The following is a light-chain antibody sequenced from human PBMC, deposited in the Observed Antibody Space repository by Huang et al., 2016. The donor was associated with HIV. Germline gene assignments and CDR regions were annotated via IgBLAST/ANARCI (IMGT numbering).Light chain of an antibody. V-gene: IGKV3-15*01. J-gene: IGKJ4*01. Sequence: EILLTQSPATLSVSPGERVTLSCRASQSGNRNLAWYQQKPGQAPRLLINAGSTRASGIPARFSGGGSGTEFTLTITSLQSEDFAVYYCQQYNKWPPLTFGGGTKVE. CDR1: QSGNRN. CDR3: QQYNKWPPLT. CDR2: AGS.